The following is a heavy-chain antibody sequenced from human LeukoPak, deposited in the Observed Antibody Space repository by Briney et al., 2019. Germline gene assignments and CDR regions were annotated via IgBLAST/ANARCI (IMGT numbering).Heavy chain of an antibody. D-gene: IGHD3-16*01. V-gene: IGHV4-38-2*01. CDR1: GYSISSGYY. Sequence: SETLSLTCAVSGYSISSGYYWGWIRQPPGKGLEWIGSIYHSGSTYYNPSLKSRVTISVDASKNQFSLKLSSVTAADTAVYYCARGIPPWGGHFDYWGQGTLVTVSS. CDR2: IYHSGST. J-gene: IGHJ4*02. CDR3: ARGIPPWGGHFDY.